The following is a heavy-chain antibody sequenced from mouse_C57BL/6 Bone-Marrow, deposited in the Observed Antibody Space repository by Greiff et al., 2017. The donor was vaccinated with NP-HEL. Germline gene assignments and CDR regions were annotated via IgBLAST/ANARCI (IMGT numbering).Heavy chain of an antibody. V-gene: IGHV1-81*01. J-gene: IGHJ2*01. CDR3: AKNCQYYFDY. CDR1: GYTFTSSG. D-gene: IGHD4-1*01. CDR2: IYPRSGNT. Sequence: SGAELARPGASVKLSCKASGYTFTSSGISWVKQSTGQGLEWIGEIYPRSGNTYYNEKFKGKATLTADKSSSTAYMELRSLTSEDSAVYFCAKNCQYYFDYWGQGTTLTVSS.